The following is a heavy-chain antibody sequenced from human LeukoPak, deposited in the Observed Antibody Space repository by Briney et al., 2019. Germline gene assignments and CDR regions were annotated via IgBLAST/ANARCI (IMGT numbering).Heavy chain of an antibody. V-gene: IGHV3-23*01. D-gene: IGHD1-26*01. CDR3: VKDGRGSSPF. Sequence: GGSLRLSCVASGFTFSNYVMSWVRQTPGKGLEWVSSLSGSGDNTFYADSAKGRFTIFRDNSRNMLYLQMNSLRAEDTAVYYCVKDGRGSSPFWGRGTLVTVSS. CDR2: LSGSGDNT. J-gene: IGHJ4*02. CDR1: GFTFSNYV.